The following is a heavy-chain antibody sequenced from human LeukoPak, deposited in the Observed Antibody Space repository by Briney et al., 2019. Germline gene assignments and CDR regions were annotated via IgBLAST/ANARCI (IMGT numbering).Heavy chain of an antibody. Sequence: GRSLRLSCAASGFTFSSYGMHWVRQAPGKGLEWVALIWDDGSNNYYADSVNGRFTISRDNSKNTLYLQMNSLRAEDTAVYYCAKDHSTHYYGSGTYGPRGYSDYWGQGTLVTVSS. CDR1: GFTFSSYG. V-gene: IGHV3-33*06. J-gene: IGHJ4*02. CDR3: AKDHSTHYYGSGTYGPRGYSDY. D-gene: IGHD3-10*01. CDR2: IWDDGSNN.